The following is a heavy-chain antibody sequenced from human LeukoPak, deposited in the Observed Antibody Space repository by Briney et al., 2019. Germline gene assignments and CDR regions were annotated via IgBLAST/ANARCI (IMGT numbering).Heavy chain of an antibody. CDR1: GFSFSSSA. Sequence: GGSLRLSCAASGFSFSSSAMSWVPQAPGKGLEWVSAISGSGGNTYYAGSVKGRFTIFRDNSKNMLYLQMNSLRAEDTALYYCASQKANFYDSSGDVWGQGTTVTVSS. V-gene: IGHV3-23*01. CDR3: ASQKANFYDSSGDV. CDR2: ISGSGGNT. D-gene: IGHD3-22*01. J-gene: IGHJ6*02.